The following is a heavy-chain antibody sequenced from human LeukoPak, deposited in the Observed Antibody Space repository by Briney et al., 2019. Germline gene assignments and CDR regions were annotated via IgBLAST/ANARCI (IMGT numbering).Heavy chain of an antibody. D-gene: IGHD3-22*01. CDR2: INHSGST. CDR3: ARALTRQAYYYDSSGYYYVDY. Sequence: PSETLSLTCAVYGGSFSGYYWSWIRQPPGKGLEWIGEINHSGSTNYNPSLKSRVTISVDTSKNQFSLKLSSVTAADTAVYYCARALTRQAYYYDSSGYYYVDYWGQGTLVTVSS. V-gene: IGHV4-34*01. J-gene: IGHJ4*02. CDR1: GGSFSGYY.